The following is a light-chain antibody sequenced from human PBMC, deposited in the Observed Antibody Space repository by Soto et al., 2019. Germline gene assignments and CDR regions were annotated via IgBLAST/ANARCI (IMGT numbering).Light chain of an antibody. CDR1: SSDVGGYNY. CDR2: EVS. Sequence: QSALTQPASVSGSPGQSITISCSGTSSDVGGYNYVSWYQHHPAKAHRLIIYEVSHRPSGVSNRFAGAKSANTASLTISGIQAEDEAEYYCTSYTTSDADLVVGGGTQLTVL. V-gene: IGLV2-14*01. J-gene: IGLJ2*01. CDR3: TSYTTSDADLV.